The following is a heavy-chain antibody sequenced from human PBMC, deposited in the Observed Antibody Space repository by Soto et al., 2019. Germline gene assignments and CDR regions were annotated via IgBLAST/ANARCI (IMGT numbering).Heavy chain of an antibody. CDR2: ISSSSSTL. D-gene: IGHD2-2*01. J-gene: IGHJ5*02. CDR1: GFTFSSYS. CDR3: ARESAALNWFDP. Sequence: EVQLVESGGGLVQPGGSLRLSCAASGFTFSSYSMNWVLQAPGKGLEWVSYISSSSSTLYYADSVKGRFTISRDNAKNSLYLQMNSLRDEDTAVYYCARESAALNWFDPWGQGTMVTVSS. V-gene: IGHV3-48*02.